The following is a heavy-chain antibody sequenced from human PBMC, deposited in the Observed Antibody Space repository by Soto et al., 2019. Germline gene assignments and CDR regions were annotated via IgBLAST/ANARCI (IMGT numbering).Heavy chain of an antibody. J-gene: IGHJ3*02. CDR1: AIVFNISA. V-gene: IGHV3-23*01. Sequence: LTVCCDAPAIVFNISAMRWVLQAQGQGLQWLASVSDNVGSRRGTYYADSVKSRLTISRDNSKNTLHLQLHSLTGADTAVYYCARAKAVVIAALDIWGRRTLVTVSS. CDR2: VSDNVGSRRGT. CDR3: ARAKAVVIAALDI. D-gene: IGHD2-21*01.